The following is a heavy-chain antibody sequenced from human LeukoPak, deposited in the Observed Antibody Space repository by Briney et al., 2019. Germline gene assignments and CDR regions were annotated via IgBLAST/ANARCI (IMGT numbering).Heavy chain of an antibody. V-gene: IGHV4-30-4*01. CDR3: ARATIVPAAINWFDP. CDR2: IYHSETT. Sequence: PSETLSLTCTVSGGSISSGDYYWRWIRQPPRKGLEWIVYIYHSETTYYNPSLKSRVTMSVDTSKNQFSLKLSSVTAADTAVYYCARATIVPAAINWFDPWGQGTLVTVSS. CDR1: GGSISSGDYY. J-gene: IGHJ5*02. D-gene: IGHD2-2*02.